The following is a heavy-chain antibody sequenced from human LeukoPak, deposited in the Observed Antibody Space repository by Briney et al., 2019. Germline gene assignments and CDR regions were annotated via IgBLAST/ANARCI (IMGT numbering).Heavy chain of an antibody. Sequence: GGSLRLSCAASGFTFSTYEMNWVRQAPGKGLEWVSYISGSGSTIYYADSVKGRFTISRDNANNSLYLQMNSLRAEDTAVYYCVRSRWLQLGYFDCWGQGTLVTVSS. CDR1: GFTFSTYE. J-gene: IGHJ4*02. CDR3: VRSRWLQLGYFDC. V-gene: IGHV3-48*03. CDR2: ISGSGSTI. D-gene: IGHD5-24*01.